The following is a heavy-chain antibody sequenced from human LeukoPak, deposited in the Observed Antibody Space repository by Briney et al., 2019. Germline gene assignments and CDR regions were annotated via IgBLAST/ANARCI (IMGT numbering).Heavy chain of an antibody. V-gene: IGHV3-7*01. D-gene: IGHD3-22*01. CDR2: IKQDGSEK. Sequence: GGSLRLSCAASGFTFSSYSMTWVRQAPGKGLEWVAYIKQDGSEKHYVDSMKGRFTISRDNAKNSLYLQMNSLRAEDTAVYYCARVIGVIGVFGIWGQGTMVTVSS. J-gene: IGHJ3*02. CDR1: GFTFSSYS. CDR3: ARVIGVIGVFGI.